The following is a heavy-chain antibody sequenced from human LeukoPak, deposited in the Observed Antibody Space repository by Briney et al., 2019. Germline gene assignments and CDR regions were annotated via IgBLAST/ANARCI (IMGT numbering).Heavy chain of an antibody. D-gene: IGHD1-1*01. CDR3: ARGVYWSLDY. Sequence: GGSLRLSCAISGFIFNTNGMNWVRQSPGKGLEWLATIAGGDESTYYADSVKGRFAISRDNCKNTVFLHMNSLRVEDTAVYYCARGVYWSLDYWGQGTPVTVSS. V-gene: IGHV3-23*01. CDR1: GFIFNTNG. J-gene: IGHJ4*02. CDR2: IAGGDEST.